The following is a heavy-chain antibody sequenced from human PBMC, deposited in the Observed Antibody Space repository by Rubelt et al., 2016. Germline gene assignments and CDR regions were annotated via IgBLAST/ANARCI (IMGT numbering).Heavy chain of an antibody. CDR1: GGSFSGYY. V-gene: IGHV4-34*01. CDR3: ARHISIAAATAG. J-gene: IGHJ4*02. D-gene: IGHD6-13*01. CDR2: INHSGST. Sequence: QVQLQQWGAGLLKPSETPSLTCAVYGGSFSGYYWSWIRQPPGKGLEWIGEINHSGSTNYNPSLKSRVTISVDTSKNQFSLKLSSVTAADTAVYYCARHISIAAATAGWGQGTLVTVSS.